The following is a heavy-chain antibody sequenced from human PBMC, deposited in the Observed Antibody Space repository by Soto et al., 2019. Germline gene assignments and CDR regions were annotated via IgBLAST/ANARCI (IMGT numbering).Heavy chain of an antibody. Sequence: EVELVESGGGVVQPGGSLRLSCAVSGFTFRNYAMHWVRQAPGKGLEYVSALAPNGTITFYANSVKGRFIISRDNSKNSLYLQMGNLRTEDTAVYFCARVGLDAPRDYWGQGTLVSVSS. J-gene: IGHJ4*02. CDR2: LAPNGTIT. CDR1: GFTFRNYA. V-gene: IGHV3-64*01. D-gene: IGHD2-15*01. CDR3: ARVGLDAPRDY.